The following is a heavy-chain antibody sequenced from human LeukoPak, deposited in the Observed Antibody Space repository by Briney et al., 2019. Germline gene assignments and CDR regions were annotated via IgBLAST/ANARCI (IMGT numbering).Heavy chain of an antibody. CDR1: GGSFSGYY. D-gene: IGHD2-8*01. Sequence: PSETLSLTCAVYGGSFSGYYWSWIRQPPGKGLEWIGEINHSGSTNYNPSLKSRVTISVDTSKNQFSLKLSSVTAADTDVYYCARGPSGYCTNGVCYIPPSYYVYWGQGTLVTVSS. CDR2: INHSGST. V-gene: IGHV4-34*01. CDR3: ARGPSGYCTNGVCYIPPSYYVY. J-gene: IGHJ4*02.